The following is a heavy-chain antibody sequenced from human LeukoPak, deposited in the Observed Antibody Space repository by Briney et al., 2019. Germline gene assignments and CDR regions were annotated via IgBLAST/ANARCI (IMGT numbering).Heavy chain of an antibody. D-gene: IGHD3-3*01. CDR2: NNPNGGGT. CDR1: GYTFTGYY. Sequence: ASVKVSCKASGYTFTGYYMHWVRQAPGQGLEWMGWNNPNGGGTNYAKKFQGRVAMTRDTSISTAYMELSRLRSDDTAVYYCARSDVLRFLEWSNGMDVWGQGTTVTVSS. CDR3: ARSDVLRFLEWSNGMDV. V-gene: IGHV1-2*02. J-gene: IGHJ6*02.